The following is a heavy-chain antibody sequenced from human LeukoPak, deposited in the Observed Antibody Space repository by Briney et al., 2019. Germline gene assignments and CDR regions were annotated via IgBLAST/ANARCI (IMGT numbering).Heavy chain of an antibody. CDR2: FYYTGLT. D-gene: IGHD7-27*01. CDR3: AKDAVSPGEDYFDP. Sequence: SETLSLTCTVSGDSISRYYWSWIRQTPGGRLEWIGYFYYTGLTRSSPSLESRVTIAGDTSKNLFSLSLTSMTAADTAIYYCAKDAVSPGEDYFDPWGPGMLVTVSS. V-gene: IGHV4-59*01. CDR1: GDSISRYY. J-gene: IGHJ5*02.